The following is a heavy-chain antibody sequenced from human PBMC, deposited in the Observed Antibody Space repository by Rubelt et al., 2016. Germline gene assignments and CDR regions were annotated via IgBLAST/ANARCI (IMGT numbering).Heavy chain of an antibody. J-gene: IGHJ4*02. Sequence: SMNWVRQAPGKGLEWVAYITGSSSRIYYTDSVKGRATISRDNDKNSLYLQMNNLRAEDTAVYYCVRDPHALDFWGQGTLVTVS. CDR2: ITGSSSRI. CDR3: VRDPHALDF. CDR1: S. V-gene: IGHV3-48*04.